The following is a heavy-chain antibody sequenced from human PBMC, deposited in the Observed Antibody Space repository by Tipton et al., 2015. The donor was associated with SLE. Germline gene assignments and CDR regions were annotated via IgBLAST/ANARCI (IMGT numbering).Heavy chain of an antibody. D-gene: IGHD2-8*02. CDR3: ARDRDIVLEPVPIPPAFDI. CDR1: GGSIRSSRHY. Sequence: TLSLTCTVSGGSIRSSRHYWSWIRQHPGKGLEWIGYIYHTGSTYYNPSLKSRVIISLDTSRNHFSLKLTSVTAADTAVYFCARDRDIVLEPVPIPPAFDIWGQGTTVTVSS. V-gene: IGHV4-31*03. CDR2: IYHTGST. J-gene: IGHJ3*02.